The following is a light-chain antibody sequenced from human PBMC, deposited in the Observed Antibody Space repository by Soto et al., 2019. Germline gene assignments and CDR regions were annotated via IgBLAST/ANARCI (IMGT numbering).Light chain of an antibody. CDR3: QQYNSYSWT. V-gene: IGKV1-5*01. Sequence: DIQMTHSPSTLSANVEDTVTVTCRASQSVSGWLAWYQQKPGKAPKLLIYDASSLESGVPSRFSGSGSGTEFTLTISSLQPDDFATYYCQQYNSYSWTFGQGTKVDNK. J-gene: IGKJ1*01. CDR1: QSVSGW. CDR2: DAS.